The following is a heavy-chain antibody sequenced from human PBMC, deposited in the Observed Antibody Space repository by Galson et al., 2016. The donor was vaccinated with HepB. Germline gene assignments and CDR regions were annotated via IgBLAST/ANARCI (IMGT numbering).Heavy chain of an antibody. CDR3: ATRQWVPV. Sequence: ATLSLTCAVSGGSLSSTWCTWVRQPPGKGLEWIGDTHQTEGTNYSPSLRSRVRISLDQSKNQFSLNLASVTAADTAVYYCATRQWVPVWGQGTLVTVSS. D-gene: IGHD1-26*01. CDR1: GGSLSSTW. V-gene: IGHV4-4*02. J-gene: IGHJ4*02. CDR2: THQTEGT.